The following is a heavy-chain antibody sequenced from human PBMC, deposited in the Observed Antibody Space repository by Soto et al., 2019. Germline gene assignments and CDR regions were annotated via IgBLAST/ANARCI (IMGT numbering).Heavy chain of an antibody. CDR3: AKDRGSGYYLADFQH. CDR1: GFTFSSYG. D-gene: IGHD3-22*01. Sequence: GGSLRLSCAASGFTFSSYGMHWVRQAPGKGLEWVAVISYDGSNKYYADSVKGRFTISRDNSKNTLYLQMNSLRAEDTAVYYCAKDRGSGYYLADFQHWGQGTLVTVSS. J-gene: IGHJ1*01. V-gene: IGHV3-30*18. CDR2: ISYDGSNK.